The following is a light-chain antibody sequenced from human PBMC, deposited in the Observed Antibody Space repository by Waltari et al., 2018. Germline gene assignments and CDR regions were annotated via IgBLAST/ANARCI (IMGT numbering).Light chain of an antibody. CDR1: QDIGNY. Sequence: CRESQDIGNYLDWYQQKPGKSPKLLIYASSTLETGVPSRFSGSGSGRKFSFTISNLQPEDFATYYCQQFDNVPLTFGGGTKVDIK. CDR3: QQFDNVPLT. CDR2: ASS. V-gene: IGKV1-33*01. J-gene: IGKJ4*01.